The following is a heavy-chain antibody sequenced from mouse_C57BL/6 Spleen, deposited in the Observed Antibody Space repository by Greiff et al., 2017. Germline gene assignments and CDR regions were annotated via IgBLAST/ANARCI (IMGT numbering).Heavy chain of an antibody. J-gene: IGHJ2*01. CDR1: GFTFSSYA. V-gene: IGHV5S21*01. D-gene: IGHD1-1*01. CDR3: SRDRGSRAFDY. Sequence: EVKLVESGQGLVKPGGSLKLSCAASGFTFSSYAMSWVRQTPEKRLEWVAYISSGGDYIYYADTVKGRFTISRDNARNTLYLQMSRLKSADTAMYYCSRDRGSRAFDYWGQGTTLTVSS. CDR2: ISSGGDYI.